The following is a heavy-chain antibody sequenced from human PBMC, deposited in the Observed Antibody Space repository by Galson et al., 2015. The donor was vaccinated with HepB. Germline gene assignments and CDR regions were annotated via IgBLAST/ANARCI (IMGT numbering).Heavy chain of an antibody. CDR3: ARQQTYKQQLDWYFDL. CDR2: LYYSGNT. J-gene: IGHJ2*01. CDR1: GDSISSGDYF. Sequence: CTVSGDSISSGDYFWSWIRQPPGKGLEWIGDLYYSGNTYYNPSFRSRVTMSLDTSKNQFSLNLNSVTAADTAVYYCARQQTYKQQLDWYFDLWGRGTLVTVSS. D-gene: IGHD6-13*01. V-gene: IGHV4-30-4*01.